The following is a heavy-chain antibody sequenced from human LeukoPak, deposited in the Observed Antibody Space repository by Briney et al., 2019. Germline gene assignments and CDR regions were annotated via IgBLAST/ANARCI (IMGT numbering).Heavy chain of an antibody. CDR2: INSDGSST. CDR1: GFTFSSYW. CDR3: ARSTMYSSGWYYAFDI. Sequence: PGRSLRLSCAASGFTFSSYWMHWVRQAPGKGLVWVSRINSDGSSTSYADSVKGRFTISRDNAKNTLYLKMNSLRAEDTAVYYCARSTMYSSGWYYAFDIWGQGTMVTVSS. D-gene: IGHD6-19*01. J-gene: IGHJ3*02. V-gene: IGHV3-74*01.